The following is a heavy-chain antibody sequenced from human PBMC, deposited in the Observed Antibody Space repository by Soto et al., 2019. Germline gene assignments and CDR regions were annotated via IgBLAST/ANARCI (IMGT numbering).Heavy chain of an antibody. D-gene: IGHD3-22*01. CDR1: GFTFSSYA. CDR3: ARAPTYYYDGGDYS. J-gene: IGHJ4*02. CDR2: ISGSGGST. V-gene: IGHV3-23*01. Sequence: EVQLLESGGGLVQPGGSLRLSCAASGFTFSSYAMSWVRQAPGKGLEWVSAISGSGGSTYYADSVKGRFTISRDNSKNTLYLQMNSLRAEDTAVYYCARAPTYYYDGGDYSWGQGTLVTVSS.